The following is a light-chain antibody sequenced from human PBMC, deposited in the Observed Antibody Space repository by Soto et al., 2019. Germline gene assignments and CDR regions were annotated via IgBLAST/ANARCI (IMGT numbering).Light chain of an antibody. CDR1: QDLDRW. J-gene: IGKJ5*01. Sequence: DIQMTQSPSSLSASVGDRVTITCRASQDLDRWLAWYQQKPGEAPKVLIFAASSLQSGLPSRFSGGGSGTDFSLTISSLQPEDFATYYCQQYNTYSTFGQGTRLEIK. V-gene: IGKV1D-16*01. CDR3: QQYNTYST. CDR2: AAS.